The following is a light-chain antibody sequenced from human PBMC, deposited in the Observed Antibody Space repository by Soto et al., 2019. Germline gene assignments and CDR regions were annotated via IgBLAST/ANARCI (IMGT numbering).Light chain of an antibody. CDR1: QDIKDH. CDR2: VAS. CDR3: LQHNSDPWT. J-gene: IGKJ1*01. V-gene: IGKV1-17*01. Sequence: DIQMTQSPSSLSASVGDRVTLTCRVSQDIKDHLGWYQQKPGKAPKSLIYVASRLQSGVPPRFSGSGSGTEFTLTISSLQPEDLAAYFCLQHNSDPWTFDQGTKVEI.